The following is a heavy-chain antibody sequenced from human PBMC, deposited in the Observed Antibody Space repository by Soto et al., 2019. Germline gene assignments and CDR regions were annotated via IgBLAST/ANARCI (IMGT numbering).Heavy chain of an antibody. D-gene: IGHD2-8*01. V-gene: IGHV3-74*01. J-gene: IGHJ3*01. CDR3: ARRVPNHDGVDV. CDR1: GFTFSSHW. CDR2: IKTDGSNT. Sequence: EVQLVESGGGLVQPGGSRRVSCAASGFTFSSHWMHWVRQAPGKGLVWVSRIKTDGSNTNYAASVKGRFTISRDHAKNTLYLEMNSQREEETAEFYCARRVPNHDGVDVWGQGTMVTVSS.